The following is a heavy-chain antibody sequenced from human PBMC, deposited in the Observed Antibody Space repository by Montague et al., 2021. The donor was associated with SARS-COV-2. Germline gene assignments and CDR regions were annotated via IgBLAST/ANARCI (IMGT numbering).Heavy chain of an antibody. J-gene: IGHJ4*02. CDR3: ARESPYYGSGSEGFDY. V-gene: IGHV3-21*01. CDR1: GFTFSSYS. CDR2: ISSSRSYT. D-gene: IGHD3-10*01. Sequence: SLRLSCAASGFTFSSYSMNWVRQAPGKGLEWVSSISSSRSYTYYADSVKGRFTISRDNAKNSLYLQMNSLRAEDTAVYYCARESPYYGSGSEGFDYWGQGTLVTVSS.